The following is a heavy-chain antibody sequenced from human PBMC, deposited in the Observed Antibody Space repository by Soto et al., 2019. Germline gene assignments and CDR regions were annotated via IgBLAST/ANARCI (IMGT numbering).Heavy chain of an antibody. V-gene: IGHV3-30*03. CDR3: XXXXXXXY. CDR1: GFTFSSYG. CDR2: ISYDGSNK. Sequence: QVQLVESGGGVVQPGRSLRLSCAASGFTFSSYGMHWVRQAPGKGLEWVAVISYDGSNKYYADSVKGRFTISRDNSKNXLXXXXXXXXXXXXXXXXXXXXXXXXYWGQGTLVTVSS. J-gene: IGHJ4*02.